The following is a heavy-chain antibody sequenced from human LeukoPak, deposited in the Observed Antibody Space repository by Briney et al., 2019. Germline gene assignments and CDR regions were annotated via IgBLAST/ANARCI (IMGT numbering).Heavy chain of an antibody. D-gene: IGHD5-12*01. CDR2: INPNSGST. J-gene: IGHJ3*02. CDR1: VYTFTNYY. V-gene: IGHV1-2*02. CDR3: ARELRDGGYDYEAFDI. Sequence: ASVTVSCKASVYTFTNYYMEWVRQAPGQGLEWMGWINPNSGSTNYAQKFQGRVTMTRATSIGKASMELGRLRSHDTAVYYCARELRDGGYDYEAFDIWGQGKMVTVSA.